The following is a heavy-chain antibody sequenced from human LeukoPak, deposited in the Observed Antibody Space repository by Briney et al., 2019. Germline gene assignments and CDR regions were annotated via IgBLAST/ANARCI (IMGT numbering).Heavy chain of an antibody. CDR1: GGSISSSY. D-gene: IGHD3-10*01. V-gene: IGHV4-59*01. CDR3: AREWRYYYGSGSYFWFDP. J-gene: IGHJ5*02. Sequence: SETLSLTCTVSGGSISSSYWSWIRQPPGKGLEWIGNFYGSGDTNYQPSLKSRVTISVDTSKNQFSLKLSSVTAADTAVYYCAREWRYYYGSGSYFWFDPWGQGTLVTVSS. CDR2: FYGSGDT.